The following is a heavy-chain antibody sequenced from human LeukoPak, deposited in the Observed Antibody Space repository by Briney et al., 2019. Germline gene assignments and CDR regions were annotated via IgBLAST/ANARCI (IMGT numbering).Heavy chain of an antibody. CDR1: GLIFSNYG. CDR3: AKVPMDAGWLVLDY. Sequence: GRSLRLSCAASGLIFSNYGMHWVRQAPGKGLEWVAVIAYDGSNKYYADSVKGRFTVSRDNSKNTLYLQMNSLRVEDTAVYYCAKVPMDAGWLVLDYWGQGTLVTVSS. D-gene: IGHD6-19*01. CDR2: IAYDGSNK. V-gene: IGHV3-30*18. J-gene: IGHJ4*02.